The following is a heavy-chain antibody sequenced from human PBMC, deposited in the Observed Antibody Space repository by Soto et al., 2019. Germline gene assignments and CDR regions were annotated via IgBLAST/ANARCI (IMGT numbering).Heavy chain of an antibody. CDR1: GGTFSSYA. CDR3: ASSLIVVVPAYYYGMDV. V-gene: IGHV1-69*01. J-gene: IGHJ6*02. CDR2: IIPIFGTA. Sequence: QVQLVQSGAEVKKPGSSVKVSCKASGGTFSSYAISWVRQAPGQGLEWMGEIIPIFGTANYAQKFQGRVTITADESTSTAYMELSSLRSEDTAVYYCASSLIVVVPAYYYGMDVWGQGTTVTVSS. D-gene: IGHD2-2*01.